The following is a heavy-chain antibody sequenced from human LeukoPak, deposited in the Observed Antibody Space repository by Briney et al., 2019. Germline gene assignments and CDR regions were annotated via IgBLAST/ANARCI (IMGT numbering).Heavy chain of an antibody. CDR3: ARGSSGYDPDAFDI. CDR2: IYYSGST. D-gene: IGHD5-12*01. Sequence: ASETLSLTCTVSGGSISSYYWSWIRQPPGKGLEWIGYIYYSGSTNYSPSLKSRVTISVDTSKNQFSLKLSSVTAADTAVYYCARGSSGYDPDAFDIWGQGTMVTVSS. V-gene: IGHV4-59*01. J-gene: IGHJ3*02. CDR1: GGSISSYY.